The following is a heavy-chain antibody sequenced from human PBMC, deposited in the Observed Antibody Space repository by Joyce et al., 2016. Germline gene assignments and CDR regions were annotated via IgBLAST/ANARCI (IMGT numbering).Heavy chain of an antibody. Sequence: QMQLQESGPGLVKPSQTLSLTCAVSGGSVSSGGYSWTWIRQPPGKGLEWIGHIYQSENTYYNPSLQSRVTMSVDRAKNQFSLKLRSVAAADAAVYYCARAYGSGSYSYYYGMDVWGQGTTVTVSS. D-gene: IGHD3-10*01. CDR1: GGSVSSGGYS. V-gene: IGHV4-30-2*01. CDR2: IYQSENT. J-gene: IGHJ6*02. CDR3: ARAYGSGSYSYYYGMDV.